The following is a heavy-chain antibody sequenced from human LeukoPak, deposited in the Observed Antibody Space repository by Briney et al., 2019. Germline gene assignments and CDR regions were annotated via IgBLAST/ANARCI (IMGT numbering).Heavy chain of an antibody. Sequence: GGSLRLSCAACGFTFSSYDMHWVRQATGKGLEWVSAIGTAGDTYYPGSVKGQFTISRENAKNSLYLQMNSLRDEDTAVYYCARAPPDSWIDNWGQGTLVTVSS. J-gene: IGHJ4*02. D-gene: IGHD6-13*01. CDR1: GFTFSSYD. CDR2: IGTAGDT. CDR3: ARAPPDSWIDN. V-gene: IGHV3-13*03.